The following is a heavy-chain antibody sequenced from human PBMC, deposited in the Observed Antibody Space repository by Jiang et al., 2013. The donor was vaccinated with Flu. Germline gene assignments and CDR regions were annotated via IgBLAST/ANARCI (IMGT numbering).Heavy chain of an antibody. CDR3: GARYGSGSYYDV. D-gene: IGHD3-10*01. CDR1: GFTFSSNA. J-gene: IGHJ4*02. Sequence: EVQLLESGGGLVQPGGSLRLSCAASGFTFSSNAMSWVRQAPGKGLEWVSSISASGATTYYADSVKGRFTISRDNSKNTLYLQMNSLRAEDTAVYYCGARYGSGSYYDVWGQGTLVTVSS. V-gene: IGHV3-23*01. CDR2: ISASGATT.